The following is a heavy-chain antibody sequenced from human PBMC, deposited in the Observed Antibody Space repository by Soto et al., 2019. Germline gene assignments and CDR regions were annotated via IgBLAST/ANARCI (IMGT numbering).Heavy chain of an antibody. J-gene: IGHJ4*02. CDR3: AKDPGSSYYYDSSGYWDDY. CDR1: GFTFSSYA. Sequence: EVQLLESGGGLVQPGGSLRLSCAASGFTFSSYAMSWVRQAPGKGLEWVSAISGSGGSTNYADSVKGRFTISRDTSKNSLYLQMNSLRAEDTAVYYCAKDPGSSYYYDSSGYWDDYWGQGTLVTVSS. V-gene: IGHV3-23*01. CDR2: ISGSGGST. D-gene: IGHD3-22*01.